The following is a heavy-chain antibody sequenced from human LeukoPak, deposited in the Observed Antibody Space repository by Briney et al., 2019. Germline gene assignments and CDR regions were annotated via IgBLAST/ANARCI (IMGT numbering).Heavy chain of an antibody. J-gene: IGHJ4*02. V-gene: IGHV3-74*01. CDR2: MNGEGTTI. D-gene: IGHD1-7*01. CDR1: GFTFSSYW. CDR3: ATARNFRFEY. Sequence: GGSLRLSCAASGFTFSSYWMHWVRQAPGKGLMWVSRMNGEGTTIDYADSVKGRFTVSRDYAKNTLFLQMNNLRTEDTALYFCATARNFRFEYWGQGSLVIVSA.